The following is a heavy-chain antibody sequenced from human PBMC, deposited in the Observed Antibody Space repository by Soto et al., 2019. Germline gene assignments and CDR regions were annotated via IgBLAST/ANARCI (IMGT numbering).Heavy chain of an antibody. CDR2: IFYSGST. Sequence: SETLSLTCTVSGGSISGYYWSWIRQPPGKGLEWIGYIFYSGSTTYNPSLKSRTTISVDTSGNQFSLKLSSVTAADTAVYYCARLHRYRSGARSWGNHFDTWGQGTLVTVSS. D-gene: IGHD2-15*01. J-gene: IGHJ5*02. V-gene: IGHV4-59*01. CDR1: GGSISGYY. CDR3: ARLHRYRSGARSWGNHFDT.